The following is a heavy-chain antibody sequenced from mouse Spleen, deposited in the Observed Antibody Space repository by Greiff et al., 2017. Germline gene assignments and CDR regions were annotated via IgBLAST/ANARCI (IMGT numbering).Heavy chain of an antibody. Sequence: EVKVVESGGGLVKPGGSLKLSCAASGFTFSSYTMSWVRQTPAKRLEWVATISSGGGNTYYPDSVKGRFTISRDNARNTLYLQMSSLRSEDTAMYYCARHGDYEDYFDYWGQGTTLTVSS. CDR2: ISSGGGNT. V-gene: IGHV5-9*04. D-gene: IGHD2-13*01. J-gene: IGHJ2*01. CDR3: ARHGDYEDYFDY. CDR1: GFTFSSYT.